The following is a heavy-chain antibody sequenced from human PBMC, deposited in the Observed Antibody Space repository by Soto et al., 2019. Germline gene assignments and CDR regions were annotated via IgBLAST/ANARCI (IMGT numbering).Heavy chain of an antibody. CDR3: ARAGGGYGSGSYS. CDR1: GFTVSSNY. CDR2: IYSGGST. J-gene: IGHJ4*02. Sequence: GGSLRLSCAASGFTVSSNYMSWVRQAPGKGLEWVSVIYSGGSTYYADSVKGRFTISRDNSKNTLYLQMNSLRAEDTAVYYCARAGGGYGSGSYSWGQGTLVTVSS. V-gene: IGHV3-66*01. D-gene: IGHD3-10*01.